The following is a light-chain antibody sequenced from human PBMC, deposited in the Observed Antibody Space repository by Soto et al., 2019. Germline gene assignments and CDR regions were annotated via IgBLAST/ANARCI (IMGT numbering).Light chain of an antibody. V-gene: IGLV2-14*01. J-gene: IGLJ1*01. CDR2: EVS. CDR3: SSYTSSSTYV. CDR1: SSDLGGYNY. Sequence: QSVLTHPASVSGSPGQSIAISCTGTSSDLGGYNYVSWYQQHPGTAPKLMIYEVSNRPSGVSNRFSGSKSANTASLTISGLQAEDEADYYCSSYTSSSTYVFGSERKVTVL.